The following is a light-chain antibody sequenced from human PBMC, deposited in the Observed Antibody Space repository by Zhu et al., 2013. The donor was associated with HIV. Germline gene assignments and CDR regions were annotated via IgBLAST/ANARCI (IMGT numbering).Light chain of an antibody. CDR3: LQRNTYPRT. V-gene: IGKV1-17*01. Sequence: DIQMTQSPSSLSASVGDRVTITCRASQDIRNDLGWYQQKSGEAPKRLVYTASTLQSGVPSRFSGSGSGTEFTLTISSLQPEDFATYFCLQRNTYPRTFGQGTKVEI. J-gene: IGKJ1*01. CDR1: QDIRND. CDR2: TAS.